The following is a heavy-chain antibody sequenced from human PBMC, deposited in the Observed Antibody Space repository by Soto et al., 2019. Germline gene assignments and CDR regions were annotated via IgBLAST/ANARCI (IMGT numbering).Heavy chain of an antibody. CDR1: GYSFTSYW. CDR2: IDPSDSYT. D-gene: IGHD6-13*01. V-gene: IGHV5-10-1*01. Sequence: PGESLKISCKASGYSFTSYWITWVRQMPGKGLEWMGRIDPSDSYTNYSPFFQGHVTISADKSISTAYLQWSSLKASDTAMYYCARLPLAAAYSDANSWGQGTLVTVSS. J-gene: IGHJ4*02. CDR3: ARLPLAAAYSDANS.